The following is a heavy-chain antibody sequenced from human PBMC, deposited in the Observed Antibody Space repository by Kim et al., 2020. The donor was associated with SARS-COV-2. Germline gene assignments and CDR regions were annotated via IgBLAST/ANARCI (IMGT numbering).Heavy chain of an antibody. CDR3: TRGGRGAAAGSDY. Sequence: EYAAAVKGRFTISRDDSKSIAYLQMDSLKTEDTAVYYCTRGGRGAAAGSDYWGQGTLVTVSS. D-gene: IGHD6-13*01. J-gene: IGHJ4*02. V-gene: IGHV3-49*02.